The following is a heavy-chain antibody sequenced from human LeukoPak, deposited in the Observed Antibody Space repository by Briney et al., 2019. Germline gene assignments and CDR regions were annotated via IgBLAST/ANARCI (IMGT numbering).Heavy chain of an antibody. CDR2: ISVSSGTT. Sequence: VPVKLSCKASGYSFSDYGVTWVPQAPGQGLGWMGWISVSSGTTTYAENCQGRVTLTTDASTTTAYMEVTSLTADDTAVYYCARDVSRGYMDYWGHGTLVTVAS. J-gene: IGHJ4*01. V-gene: IGHV1-18*01. CDR3: ARDVSRGYMDY. CDR1: GYSFSDYG.